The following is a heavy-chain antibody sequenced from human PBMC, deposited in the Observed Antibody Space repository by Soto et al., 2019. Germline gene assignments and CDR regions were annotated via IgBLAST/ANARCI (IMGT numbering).Heavy chain of an antibody. D-gene: IGHD3-22*01. V-gene: IGHV4-38-2*02. CDR2: IYHSGST. Sequence: SETLSLTCAVSTYSISSGYYWGWIRQPPGKGLEWIGSIYHSGSTYCNPSLKSRVTISVDTSKNQFSLKVNSVTAADTAVYYCARDFLSFDPWGQGTLITVSS. J-gene: IGHJ5*02. CDR3: ARDFLSFDP. CDR1: TYSISSGYY.